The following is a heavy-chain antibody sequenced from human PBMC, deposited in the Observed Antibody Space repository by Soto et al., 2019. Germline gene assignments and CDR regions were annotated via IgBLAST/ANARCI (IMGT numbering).Heavy chain of an antibody. Sequence: QVQLVESGGGVVQPGRSLRLSCAASGFTFSSYGMHWVRQAPGKGLEWVAVISYDGSNKYYADSVKGRFTISRDNSKNTLYLQMNSLRAEDTAVYYCAKDSHSGSYYHHFDYWGQGTLVTVSS. CDR3: AKDSHSGSYYHHFDY. CDR1: GFTFSSYG. D-gene: IGHD1-26*01. V-gene: IGHV3-30*18. CDR2: ISYDGSNK. J-gene: IGHJ4*02.